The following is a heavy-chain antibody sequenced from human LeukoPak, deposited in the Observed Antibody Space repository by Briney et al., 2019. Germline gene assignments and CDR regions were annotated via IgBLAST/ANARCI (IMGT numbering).Heavy chain of an antibody. CDR2: IYTSGST. V-gene: IGHV4-61*02. D-gene: IGHD3-3*01. J-gene: IGHJ4*02. Sequence: PSETLSLTCTVSGGSISSGSYYWSWIRQPAGKGLEWIGRIYTSGSTYYNPSLKSRVTISVDTSKNQFSLKLSSVTAADTAVYYCAGASGFLEWLPRGGVFDYWGQGTLVTVSS. CDR3: AGASGFLEWLPRGGVFDY. CDR1: GGSISSGSYY.